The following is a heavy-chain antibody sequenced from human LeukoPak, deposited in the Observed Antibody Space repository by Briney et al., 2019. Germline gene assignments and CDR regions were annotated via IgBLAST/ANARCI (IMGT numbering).Heavy chain of an antibody. CDR1: GFTFSSYA. J-gene: IGHJ4*02. CDR2: ISGSDST. CDR3: AKDGNWARFED. D-gene: IGHD7-27*01. V-gene: IGHV3-23*01. Sequence: PGGSLRLSCAASGFTFSSYAMSWVRQAPGKGLEWVSAISGSDSTYYADSVKGRFTISRDNSKNMVWLQINSPTAEDTATYYCAKDGNWARFEDWGQGTLVTVSS.